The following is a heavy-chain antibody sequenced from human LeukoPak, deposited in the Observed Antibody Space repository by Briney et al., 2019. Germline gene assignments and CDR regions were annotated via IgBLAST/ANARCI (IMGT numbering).Heavy chain of an antibody. V-gene: IGHV4-61*02. CDR3: AREYYHSSGYYSDY. D-gene: IGHD3-22*01. CDR1: GGSISSGSYY. CDR2: IYTSGST. J-gene: IGHJ4*02. Sequence: SQALFLTCTVSGGSISSGSYYWSWIRQPAGKGLEWIGRIYTSGSTNYNPSLKSRVTISVDTSKNQFSLKLSSVTAADTAVYYCAREYYHSSGYYSDYWGQGALVTVSS.